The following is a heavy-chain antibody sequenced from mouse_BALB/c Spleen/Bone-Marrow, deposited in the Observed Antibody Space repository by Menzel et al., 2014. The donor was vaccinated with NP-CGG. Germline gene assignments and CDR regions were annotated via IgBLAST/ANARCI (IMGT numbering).Heavy chain of an antibody. CDR3: TRGRTWDFDY. CDR1: GYTFTSYY. V-gene: IGHV1S81*02. CDR2: INPSNGGT. Sequence: GAELVKPGASVKLSCKASGYTFTSYYMYWVKQRPGQGLEWIGEINPSNGGTNFNEKFKSRATLTVDKSSSTAYMQLSSLASEDSAVYYCTRGRTWDFDYWGQGTPLTVSS. J-gene: IGHJ2*01. D-gene: IGHD4-1*01.